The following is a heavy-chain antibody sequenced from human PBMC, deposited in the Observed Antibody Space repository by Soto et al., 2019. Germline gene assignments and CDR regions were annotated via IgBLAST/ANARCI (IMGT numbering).Heavy chain of an antibody. CDR1: GFTFSGSA. CDR2: IRSKANSYAT. J-gene: IGHJ3*02. D-gene: IGHD4-17*01. V-gene: IGHV3-73*01. Sequence: EVQLVESGGGLVQPGGSLKLSCAASGFTFSGSAMHWVRQASGKGLEWVGRIRSKANSYATAYAASVKGRFTISRDDSKNTAYLQMNSLKTEDTAVYYCTTLTDYGDTGADAFDIWGQGTMVTVSS. CDR3: TTLTDYGDTGADAFDI.